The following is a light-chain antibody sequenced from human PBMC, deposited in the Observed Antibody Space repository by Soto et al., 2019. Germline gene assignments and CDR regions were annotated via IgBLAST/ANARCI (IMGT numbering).Light chain of an antibody. J-gene: IGKJ2*01. CDR2: AAS. Sequence: DIQMTQSPSSVSASVGDTVTITCRASHIISSWLAWYQQKPGKAPKLLIYAASRLQSGVPSRFSGSESGADFTLTISSLQPEDVATYCCLQTNNFPYTFGQGTKLEIK. V-gene: IGKV1-12*02. CDR3: LQTNNFPYT. CDR1: HIISSW.